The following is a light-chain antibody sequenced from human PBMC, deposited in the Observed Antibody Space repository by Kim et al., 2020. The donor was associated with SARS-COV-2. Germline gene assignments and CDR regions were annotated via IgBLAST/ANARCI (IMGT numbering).Light chain of an antibody. CDR2: ATS. CDR1: HDITAL. J-gene: IGKJ4*01. CDR3: QQYNSHPPT. Sequence: SASVGDRVTITCRASHDITALLAWYQQKPGAAPKSLIYATSSLLSGVPLRFSGSGSGTDFTLTITNLQPEDFATYYCQQYNSHPPTFGGGTKVEI. V-gene: IGKV1D-16*01.